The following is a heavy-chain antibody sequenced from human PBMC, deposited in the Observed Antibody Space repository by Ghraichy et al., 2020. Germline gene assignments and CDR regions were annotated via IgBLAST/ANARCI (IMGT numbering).Heavy chain of an antibody. V-gene: IGHV3-48*02. Sequence: GGSLRLSCAASGFTFSSYSINWVRQAPGKGLEWVSYISSSGSTTYYADSVKGRFTISRDNAKNSLYLQMNSLRDEDTAVYYCARGGDYYGSGSHNWFDPWGQGTLVTVSS. CDR1: GFTFSSYS. J-gene: IGHJ5*02. CDR2: ISSSGSTT. D-gene: IGHD3-10*01. CDR3: ARGGDYYGSGSHNWFDP.